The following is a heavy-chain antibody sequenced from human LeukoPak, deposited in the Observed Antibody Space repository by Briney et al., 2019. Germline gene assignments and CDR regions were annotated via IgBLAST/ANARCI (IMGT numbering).Heavy chain of an antibody. CDR1: GYTFTGYY. D-gene: IGHD2-21*02. CDR2: IIPILGIA. J-gene: IGHJ4*02. V-gene: IGHV1-69*02. Sequence: SVKVSCKASGYTFTGYYMHWVRQAPGQGLEWMGRIIPILGIANYAQKFQGRVTITADKSTSTAYMELSSLRSEDTAVYYCARIADCGGDCYLDYWGQGTLVTVSS. CDR3: ARIADCGGDCYLDY.